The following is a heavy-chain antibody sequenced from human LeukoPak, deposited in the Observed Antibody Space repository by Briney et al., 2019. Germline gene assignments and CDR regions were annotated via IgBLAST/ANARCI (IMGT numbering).Heavy chain of an antibody. V-gene: IGHV3-48*03. J-gene: IGHJ6*03. Sequence: GGSLRLSCAASGFLFSRYEMNWVRQAPGKGLEWVSYISDSSSTIYYGDSVKGRFTISRDNAKNSLYLQMNSLRAEDTAVYYCARDAHYYGSGRDYYMDVWGKGTTVTISS. D-gene: IGHD3-10*01. CDR1: GFLFSRYE. CDR3: ARDAHYYGSGRDYYMDV. CDR2: ISDSSSTI.